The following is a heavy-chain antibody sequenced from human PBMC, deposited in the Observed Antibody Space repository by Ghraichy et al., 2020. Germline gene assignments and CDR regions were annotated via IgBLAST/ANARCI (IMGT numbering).Heavy chain of an antibody. CDR3: AGIAAAGTSFDY. V-gene: IGHV1-2*06. J-gene: IGHJ4*02. CDR1: GYTFTDYY. Sequence: ASVKVSCKASGYTFTDYYMHWVRQAPGQGLEWMGRINPDTGVTNFAQNFQGAVTMTRDTSVNTAYLELSRLRSDDTAVYYCAGIAAAGTSFDYWGQGTLVTVSS. CDR2: INPDTGVT. D-gene: IGHD6-13*01.